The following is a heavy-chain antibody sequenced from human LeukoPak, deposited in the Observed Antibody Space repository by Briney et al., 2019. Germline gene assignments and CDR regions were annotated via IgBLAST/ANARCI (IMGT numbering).Heavy chain of an antibody. V-gene: IGHV3-23*01. Sequence: GGSLRLSCAASGFTFSSYAMSWVRQAPGKGLEWVSATSGSGGSTYYADSMKGRFTISRDNSKNTLYLQMNSLRAEDTAVYYCAKVGPTIAAAGTFNYYGMDVWGQGTTVTVSS. CDR2: TSGSGGST. CDR3: AKVGPTIAAAGTFNYYGMDV. CDR1: GFTFSSYA. J-gene: IGHJ6*02. D-gene: IGHD6-13*01.